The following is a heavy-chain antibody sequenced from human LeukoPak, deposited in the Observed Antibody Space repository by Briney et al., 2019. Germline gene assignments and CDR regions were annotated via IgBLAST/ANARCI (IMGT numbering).Heavy chain of an antibody. V-gene: IGHV3-30*03. CDR1: GFTFSSYG. J-gene: IGHJ5*02. D-gene: IGHD6-19*01. Sequence: SGGSLRLSCAASGFTFSSYGMHWVRQAPGKGLEWVAVISYDGSNKYYADSVKGRFTISRDNSKNTLYLQMNSLRAEDTAVYYCARDFGSGWYDWFDPWGQGTLVTVSS. CDR3: ARDFGSGWYDWFDP. CDR2: ISYDGSNK.